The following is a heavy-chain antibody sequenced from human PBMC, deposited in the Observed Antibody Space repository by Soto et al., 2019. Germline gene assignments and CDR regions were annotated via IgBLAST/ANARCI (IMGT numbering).Heavy chain of an antibody. J-gene: IGHJ4*02. CDR2: INSDGSST. CDR1: GFTFSSYW. D-gene: IGHD1-26*01. CDR3: ARADSGSYYLDY. V-gene: IGHV3-74*01. Sequence: GGSLRLSCAASGFTFSSYWMHWVRQAPGKGLVWVSRINSDGSSTSYADSVKGRFTISRDNAKNTLYLQMNSLRAEDTAVYYCARADSGSYYLDYWGQGTLVTVSS.